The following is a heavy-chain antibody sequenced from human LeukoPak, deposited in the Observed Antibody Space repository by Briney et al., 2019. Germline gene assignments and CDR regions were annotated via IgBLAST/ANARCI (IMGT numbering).Heavy chain of an antibody. J-gene: IGHJ4*02. CDR3: ARGSIIHLPPSVDY. V-gene: IGHV3-20*04. D-gene: IGHD3-3*01. CDR1: GFTFSNYG. Sequence: PGGSLRLSCAASGFTFSNYGMSWVRQAPGKGLEWVSGINWNGGSTGYADSVKGRFTISRDNAKNSLYLQMNSLRAEDTALYYCARGSIIHLPPSVDYWGQGTLVTVSS. CDR2: INWNGGST.